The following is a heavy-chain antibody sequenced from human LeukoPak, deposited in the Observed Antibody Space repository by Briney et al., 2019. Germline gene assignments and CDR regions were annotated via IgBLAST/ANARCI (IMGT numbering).Heavy chain of an antibody. CDR3: ARDFGETSLPNWFDP. J-gene: IGHJ5*02. V-gene: IGHV4-38-2*02. Sequence: SETLSLTCSVSGMSITSRHYWGWIRQTPGKGMEWIGSTSHSDSPYYNPSLESRVTISLDTSRNLFSLKLTSVTAADTAVHFCARDFGETSLPNWFDPWGQGTLVIVSS. D-gene: IGHD3-16*01. CDR2: TSHSDSP. CDR1: GMSITSRHY.